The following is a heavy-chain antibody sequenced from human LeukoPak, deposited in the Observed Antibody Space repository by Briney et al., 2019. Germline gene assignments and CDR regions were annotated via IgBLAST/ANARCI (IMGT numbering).Heavy chain of an antibody. D-gene: IGHD3-10*01. CDR2: INHSGST. Sequence: RPSETLSLTCAVYGGSFSGYYWSWICQPPGKGLEWIGEINHSGSTNYNPSLKSRVTISVDTSKNQFSLKLSSVTAADTAVYYCARGRMVRGVIITTPIDYWGQGTLVTVSS. V-gene: IGHV4-34*01. CDR1: GGSFSGYY. CDR3: ARGRMVRGVIITTPIDY. J-gene: IGHJ4*02.